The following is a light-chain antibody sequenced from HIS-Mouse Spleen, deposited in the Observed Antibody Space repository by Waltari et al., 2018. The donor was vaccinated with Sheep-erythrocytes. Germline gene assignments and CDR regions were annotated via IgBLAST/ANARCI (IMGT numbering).Light chain of an antibody. CDR1: ALPKKY. CDR2: KDS. CDR3: LSADSSGTYYV. V-gene: IGLV3-16*01. Sequence: SYELTQPPSVSVSLGQMARITCSGEALPKKYAYWYQQKPGQFPVLVIYKDSERPPGIPERVSGSSSGTIVTLTISGVQAEDEADYYCLSADSSGTYYVFGTGTKVTVL. J-gene: IGLJ1*01.